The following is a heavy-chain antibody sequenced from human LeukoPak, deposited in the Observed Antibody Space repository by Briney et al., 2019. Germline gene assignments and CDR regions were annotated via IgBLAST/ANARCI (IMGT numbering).Heavy chain of an antibody. CDR1: GDSISSGSYY. CDR2: IYTSGST. CDR3: ARGRRYDFWSGYYSGWFDP. J-gene: IGHJ5*02. V-gene: IGHV4-61*02. Sequence: SETLSLTCTVSGDSISSGSYYWSWIRQPAGKGLEWIGRIYTSGSTNYNPSLKSRVTISVDTSKNQFSLKLSSVTAADTAVYYCARGRRYDFWSGYYSGWFDPWGQGTLVTVSS. D-gene: IGHD3-3*01.